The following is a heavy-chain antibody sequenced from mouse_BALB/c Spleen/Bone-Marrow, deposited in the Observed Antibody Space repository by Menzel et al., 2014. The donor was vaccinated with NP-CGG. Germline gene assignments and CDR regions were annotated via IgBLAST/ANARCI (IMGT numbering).Heavy chain of an antibody. CDR1: GYTFTSYW. D-gene: IGHD1-2*01. CDR2: INPSTGYT. J-gene: IGHJ4*01. V-gene: IGHV1-7*01. CDR3: ASPYGYEDYSAMDY. Sequence: QVQLQRSGAELAKPGASVKMSCKASGYTFTSYWMHWVKQRPGQVLEWIGYINPSTGYTEYNLKFKDKATLTADKSSSTAYIQLSSLTSEDSAVYYCASPYGYEDYSAMDYWGQGTSVTVSS.